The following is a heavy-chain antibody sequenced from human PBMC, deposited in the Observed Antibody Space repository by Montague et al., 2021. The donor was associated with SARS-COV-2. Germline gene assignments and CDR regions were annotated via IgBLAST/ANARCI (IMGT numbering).Heavy chain of an antibody. Sequence: SETLSLTCTVSGDSLHRSAYYWGWFRRPPGKGLEWVASVYYGTTTYNRSLKSGVIISVDTSTNQFSLELYSVTAADTAVYYCARLRYYGGNSGFQGLVDYWGQGALVTVSS. CDR1: GDSLHRSAYY. CDR2: VYYGTTT. D-gene: IGHD4-23*01. J-gene: IGHJ4*02. CDR3: ARLRYYGGNSGFQGLVDY. V-gene: IGHV4-39*01.